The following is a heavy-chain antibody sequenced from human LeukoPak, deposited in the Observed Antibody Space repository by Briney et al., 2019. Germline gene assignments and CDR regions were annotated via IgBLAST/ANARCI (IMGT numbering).Heavy chain of an antibody. D-gene: IGHD2-2*01. J-gene: IGHJ3*02. V-gene: IGHV4-4*07. CDR2: IYPSGST. CDR3: AREGYCSSTSCYFPFDI. Sequence: PSETLPLTCTVSGGSISSYNWSWVRQPAGKGLERIGRIYPSGSTNYNPSLKSRVTMSVDTSKNQFSLNLSSVTAADTAVYYCAREGYCSSTSCYFPFDIWGQGTMVTVSS. CDR1: GGSISSYN.